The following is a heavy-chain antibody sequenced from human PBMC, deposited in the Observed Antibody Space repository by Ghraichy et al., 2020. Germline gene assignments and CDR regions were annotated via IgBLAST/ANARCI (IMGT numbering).Heavy chain of an antibody. V-gene: IGHV4-59*08. Sequence: SQTLSLTCTVSGGSISSYYWSWIRQPPGKGLEWIGYIYYSGSTNYNPSLKSRVTISVDTSKNQFSLKLSSVTAADTAVYYCARHWGYDFWSGYALSGGSSRSPGAFDIWGQGTMVTVSS. J-gene: IGHJ3*02. CDR3: ARHWGYDFWSGYALSGGSSRSPGAFDI. D-gene: IGHD3-3*01. CDR2: IYYSGST. CDR1: GGSISSYY.